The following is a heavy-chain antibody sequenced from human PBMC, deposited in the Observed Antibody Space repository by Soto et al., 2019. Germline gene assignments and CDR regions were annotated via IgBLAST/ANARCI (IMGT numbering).Heavy chain of an antibody. Sequence: VGSLRLSCTASGFTFSDYALSWVRQAPGKGLEWVASVSLNGRSTFYADAVKGRFTISRDNSRNTVDLQMNSLRAEDTALYYCAKQQDRGGPHKYYYGVYGWGQGTTVTVA. J-gene: IGHJ6*02. CDR2: VSLNGRST. V-gene: IGHV3-23*01. CDR1: GFTFSDYA. CDR3: AKQQDRGGPHKYYYGVYG.